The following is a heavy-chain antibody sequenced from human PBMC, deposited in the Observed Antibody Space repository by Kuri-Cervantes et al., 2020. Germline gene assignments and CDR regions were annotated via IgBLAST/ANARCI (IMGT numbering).Heavy chain of an antibody. V-gene: IGHV3-23*01. D-gene: IGHD4-17*01. CDR3: ARDRDYGDYEEYYYYGMDV. CDR2: ISGSGGST. J-gene: IGHJ6*02. Sequence: GESLKISCAASGFTFSSYAMSWVRQAPGKGLEWVSAISGSGGSTYYADSVKGRFTISRDNSKNTLYLQMSSLRAEDTAVYYCARDRDYGDYEEYYYYGMDVWGQGTTVTVSS. CDR1: GFTFSSYA.